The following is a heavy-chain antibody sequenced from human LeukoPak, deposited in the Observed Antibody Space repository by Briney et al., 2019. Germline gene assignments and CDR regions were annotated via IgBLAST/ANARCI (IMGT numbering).Heavy chain of an antibody. CDR2: ISSSSSYI. CDR1: GFTFSSYS. V-gene: IGHV3-21*01. Sequence: GGSLRLSCAASGFTFSSYSMNWVRQAPGMGLEWVSSISSSSSYIYYADSVKGRFTISRDNAKNSLYLQMNSLRAEDTAVYYCARDPHYYYDSSGYYYPGAFDIWGQGTMVTVSS. D-gene: IGHD3-22*01. J-gene: IGHJ3*02. CDR3: ARDPHYYYDSSGYYYPGAFDI.